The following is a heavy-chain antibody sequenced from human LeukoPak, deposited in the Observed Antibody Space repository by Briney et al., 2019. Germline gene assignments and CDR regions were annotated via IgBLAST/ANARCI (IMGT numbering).Heavy chain of an antibody. CDR1: GGSISSGTYY. CDR2: IYSTGST. J-gene: IGHJ4*02. Sequence: SQTLSLTCTVSGGSISSGTYYWSWIRQPAGKGLEWIGHIYSTGSTNYSPSLKSRVTISVDTSKNQFSLKLSSVTAADTAVYYCARSRDGYNLIYFDYWGQGTLVTVSS. V-gene: IGHV4-61*09. D-gene: IGHD5-24*01. CDR3: ARSRDGYNLIYFDY.